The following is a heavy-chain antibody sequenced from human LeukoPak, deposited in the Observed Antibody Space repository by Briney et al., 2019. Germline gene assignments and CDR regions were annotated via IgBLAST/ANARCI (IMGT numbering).Heavy chain of an antibody. CDR3: ARVQNDYGDYYFDY. J-gene: IGHJ4*02. CDR1: GFTFSSYS. CDR2: ISSSSSYI. D-gene: IGHD4-17*01. V-gene: IGHV3-21*01. Sequence: GGSLRLSCAASGFTFSSYSMNCVRQAPGKGLEWVSSISSSSSYIYYADSVKGRFTISRDNAKNSLYLQMNSLRAEDTAVYYCARVQNDYGDYYFDYWGQGTLVTVSS.